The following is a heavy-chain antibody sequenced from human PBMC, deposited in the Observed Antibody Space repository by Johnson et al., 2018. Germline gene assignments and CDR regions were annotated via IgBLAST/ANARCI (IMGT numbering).Heavy chain of an antibody. D-gene: IGHD4-23*01. J-gene: IGHJ3*02. CDR3: ATSGKLTLHDACDI. CDR2: IYYSGST. CDR1: GGSISSYY. V-gene: IGHV4-59*01. Sequence: QVQLQESGPGLVKPSETLSLTCTVSGGSISSYYWSWIRQPPGKGLEWIGYIYYSGSTNYNPSLKSRDTISVDTSKNQFSLKLSSVTAADTAVYYCATSGKLTLHDACDIWGQVTMVTVSS.